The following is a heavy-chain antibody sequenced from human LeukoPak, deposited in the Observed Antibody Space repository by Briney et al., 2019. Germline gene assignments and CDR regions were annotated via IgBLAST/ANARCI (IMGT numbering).Heavy chain of an antibody. CDR3: ASRATVPPYNWFDP. V-gene: IGHV5-10-1*01. Sequence: GESLKISCKGSGYTFISNWITWVRPMPGKGLEWMGRIDPSDSYTNYSPSFQGHVAISADKSTSTAYLQWSSLKASDTAMYYCASRATVPPYNWFDPWGQGTLVTVSS. CDR1: GYTFISNW. D-gene: IGHD4-17*01. CDR2: IDPSDSYT. J-gene: IGHJ5*02.